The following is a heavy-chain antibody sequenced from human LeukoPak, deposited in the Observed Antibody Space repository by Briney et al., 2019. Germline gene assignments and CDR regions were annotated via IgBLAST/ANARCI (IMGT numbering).Heavy chain of an antibody. J-gene: IGHJ4*02. D-gene: IGHD5-18*01. CDR1: GGSITSSSYY. V-gene: IGHV4-39*01. CDR3: ARVDTAMVGVDY. Sequence: SETLSLTCTVAGGSITSSSYYWGRIRQPPGKGLEWIGSIYYSGSTYYNPSLKSRFTISVDTSKNQFSLKLSSVTAADTAVYYCARVDTAMVGVDYWGQGTLVTVSS. CDR2: IYYSGST.